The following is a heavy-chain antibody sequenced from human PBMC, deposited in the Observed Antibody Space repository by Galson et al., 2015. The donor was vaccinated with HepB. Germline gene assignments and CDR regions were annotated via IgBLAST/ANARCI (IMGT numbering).Heavy chain of an antibody. Sequence: SCKASGYTFTSYGISWVRQAPGQGLEWMGWISAYNGNTNYAQKLQDRVTMTTDTSTSTAYMELRSLRSDDTAVYYCARLDGYNWEAHFDYWGQGTLVTVSS. V-gene: IGHV1-18*01. CDR3: ARLDGYNWEAHFDY. CDR2: ISAYNGNT. J-gene: IGHJ4*02. CDR1: GYTFTSYG. D-gene: IGHD5-24*01.